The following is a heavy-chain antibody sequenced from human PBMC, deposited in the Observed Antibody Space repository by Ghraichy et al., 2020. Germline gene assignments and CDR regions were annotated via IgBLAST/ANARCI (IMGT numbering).Heavy chain of an antibody. CDR3: ARDSSSFPYYFDY. CDR1: GFTFSSYA. CDR2: ISYDGSNK. V-gene: IGHV3-30*04. D-gene: IGHD6-13*01. Sequence: GESLNISCAASGFTFSSYAMHWVRQAPGKGLEWVAVISYDGSNKYYVDSVKGRFTISRDNSKNTLYLQMNSLRAEDTAVYYCARDSSSFPYYFDYWGQGTLVTVSS. J-gene: IGHJ4*02.